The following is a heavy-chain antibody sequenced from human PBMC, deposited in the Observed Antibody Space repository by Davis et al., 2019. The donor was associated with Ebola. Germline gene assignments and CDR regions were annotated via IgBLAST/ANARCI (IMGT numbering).Heavy chain of an antibody. Sequence: HSQTLSLPRAISGDSVPRNRAAWNWIRQSPSRGLEWLGRTYYSSKWYNDYEVSVKSRITINPDTSKNQFSLQLNFVTPEDAAVYYCARISWVSRGMDVWGKGTTVTVSS. CDR2: TYYSSKWYN. CDR3: ARISWVSRGMDV. V-gene: IGHV6-1*01. J-gene: IGHJ6*04. D-gene: IGHD6-13*01. CDR1: GDSVPRNRAA.